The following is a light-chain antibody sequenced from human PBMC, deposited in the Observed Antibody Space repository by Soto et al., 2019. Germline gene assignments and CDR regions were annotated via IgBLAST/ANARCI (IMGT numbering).Light chain of an antibody. V-gene: IGKV3-15*01. CDR3: QQYFNWPYT. J-gene: IGKJ2*01. CDR1: QSVSSN. Sequence: EIVMTQSPATLSVSPGEGATVSCRASQSVSSNLAWYQQKPGQAPRLLIYGASTRATGVPVRFSGSGSGTEFTLTISSLQSEDVAVYYCQQYFNWPYTFGQGTKPEI. CDR2: GAS.